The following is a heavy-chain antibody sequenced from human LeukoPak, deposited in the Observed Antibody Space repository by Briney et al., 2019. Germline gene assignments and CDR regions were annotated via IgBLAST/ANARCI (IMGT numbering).Heavy chain of an antibody. CDR1: GGSISSYY. CDR2: IYTSGST. D-gene: IGHD2-2*01. V-gene: IGHV4-4*07. Sequence: KPSETLSLTCTVSGGSISSYYWSWIRQPAGKGLEWIGRIYTSGSTNYNPSLKSRVTMSVDTSKNQFSLKLSSVTAADTAVYYCARDHCSSTSCNFNWFDPWGHGTLVTVSS. CDR3: ARDHCSSTSCNFNWFDP. J-gene: IGHJ5*02.